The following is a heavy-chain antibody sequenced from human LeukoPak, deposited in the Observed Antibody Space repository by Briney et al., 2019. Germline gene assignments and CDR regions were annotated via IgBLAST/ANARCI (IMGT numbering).Heavy chain of an antibody. V-gene: IGHV1-69*13. J-gene: IGHJ6*02. CDR3: ARESSYDILTGYHHYYYYGMDV. CDR1: GYTFTRYV. CDR2: IIPIFGTA. Sequence: SVKVSCKASGYTFTRYVMNWVRQAPGQGLEWMGGIIPIFGTANYAQKFQGRVTITADESTSTAYMELSSLRSEDTAVYYCARESSYDILTGYHHYYYYGMDVWGQGTTVTVSS. D-gene: IGHD3-9*01.